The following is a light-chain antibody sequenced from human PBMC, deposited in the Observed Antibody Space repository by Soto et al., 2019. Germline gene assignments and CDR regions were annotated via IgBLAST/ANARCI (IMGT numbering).Light chain of an antibody. CDR2: GAS. CDR1: QSVSSN. J-gene: IGKJ4*01. Sequence: EIVMTQSPATLSVSPGERATLSCRASQSVSSNLAWYQQKPGQAPRLLIYGASTSATGIPARFSGSGSGTEFTITISSLQAEDFAVYFCQQYNKWPLTFGGGTKVEIK. V-gene: IGKV3-15*01. CDR3: QQYNKWPLT.